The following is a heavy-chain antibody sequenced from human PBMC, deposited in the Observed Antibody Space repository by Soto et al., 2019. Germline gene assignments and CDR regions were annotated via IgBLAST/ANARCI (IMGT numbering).Heavy chain of an antibody. CDR1: GFSFSSYW. V-gene: IGHV3-74*01. CDR2: INTDGTST. Sequence: EVQLVESGGGLVQPGGSLRLSCAASGFSFSSYWMHWVRQAPGRGVMWVSRINTDGTSTSYADSVKGRFTISRDNGKNTLYLQMNSLRAEDTAVYYCARGSGFQAGVHGYWGQGILITVSS. CDR3: ARGSGFQAGVHGY. D-gene: IGHD6-25*01. J-gene: IGHJ4*02.